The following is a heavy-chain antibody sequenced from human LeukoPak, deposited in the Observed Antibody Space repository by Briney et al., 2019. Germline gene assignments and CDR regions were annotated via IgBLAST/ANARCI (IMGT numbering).Heavy chain of an antibody. V-gene: IGHV3-23*01. Sequence: PGGSLRLSCAASGFTSSSYAMSWVRQAPGKGLEGVSAISGSGGSTYYADSVKGRFTISRDNSKNTLYLQMNSLRAEDTAVYYCAKDEGSTFDYWGQGTLVTVSS. CDR3: AKDEGSTFDY. CDR2: ISGSGGST. J-gene: IGHJ4*02. CDR1: GFTSSSYA.